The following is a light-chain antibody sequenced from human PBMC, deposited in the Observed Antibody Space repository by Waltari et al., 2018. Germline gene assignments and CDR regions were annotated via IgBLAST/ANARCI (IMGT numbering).Light chain of an antibody. J-gene: IGLJ2*01. V-gene: IGLV1-51*02. CDR3: ITKDTSLNAIV. CDR1: SSNIGTNY. CDR2: ENN. Sequence: QSVLTQPPSVSAAPGQKVTISCSGSSSNIGTNYVSWFQQLPGTAPKLLIYENNRRPSGTPDRFSGSKSGTSGTRDITGLQTGDEADYYCITKDTSLNAIVFGGGTKLTVL.